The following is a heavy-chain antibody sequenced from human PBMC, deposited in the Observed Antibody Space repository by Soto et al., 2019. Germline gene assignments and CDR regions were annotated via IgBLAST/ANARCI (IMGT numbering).Heavy chain of an antibody. D-gene: IGHD6-13*01. V-gene: IGHV5-51*01. Sequence: GESLKISCKGSGYSSTRYWIGLVRPMPGKGLEGVGIIYPGDSDTRYSLSFQGQVTISAAKSISTAYLQWSILKASDTAMYYCARGHSDLRMGLDAFDIWGQGTMVTVSS. J-gene: IGHJ3*02. CDR3: ARGHSDLRMGLDAFDI. CDR2: IYPGDSDT. CDR1: GYSSTRYW.